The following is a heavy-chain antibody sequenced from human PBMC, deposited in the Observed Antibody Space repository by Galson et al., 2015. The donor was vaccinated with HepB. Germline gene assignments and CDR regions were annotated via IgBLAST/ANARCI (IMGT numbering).Heavy chain of an antibody. D-gene: IGHD3-10*01. J-gene: IGHJ5*02. CDR3: AHRQGFGEFYNWFDP. CDR1: GFSLSSSVVG. Sequence: PALVKPTQTLTLTCTFSGFSLSSSVVGVGWIRQPPGKALEWLALIYGDDDKRYDPSLKSRLTITKDTFRNQVVLTMTNMDPVDTATYYCAHRQGFGEFYNWFDPWGQGTLVTVSS. CDR2: IYGDDDK. V-gene: IGHV2-5*05.